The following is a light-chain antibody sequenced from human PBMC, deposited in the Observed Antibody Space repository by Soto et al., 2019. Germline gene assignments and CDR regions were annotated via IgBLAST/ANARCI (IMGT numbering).Light chain of an antibody. Sequence: QSVLTQPRSVSGSPGQSVTISCTGTSSDVGGYNCVPWYQQHPGKAPKLMIYDVTKRPSGVPDRFSGSKSGNTASLTISGLQAEDEADYYCCSYAGSYSYVFGTGTKVTVL. CDR2: DVT. J-gene: IGLJ1*01. CDR1: SSDVGGYNC. CDR3: CSYAGSYSYV. V-gene: IGLV2-11*01.